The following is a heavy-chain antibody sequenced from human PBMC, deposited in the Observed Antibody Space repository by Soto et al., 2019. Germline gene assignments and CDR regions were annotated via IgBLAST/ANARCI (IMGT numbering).Heavy chain of an antibody. J-gene: IGHJ4*02. Sequence: GWSRRLSCAGSVFTFTTYDIHWAGQPPGKGLEWVAVISNDGRVKYYADSVKGRFTISRDNYKNTLYLQMSSLRSDDTAVYYCTRDQCFGGGRSCYYFDFWGQGTVVTVSS. D-gene: IGHD2-15*01. V-gene: IGHV3-30*04. CDR3: TRDQCFGGGRSCYYFDF. CDR1: VFTFTTYD. CDR2: ISNDGRVK.